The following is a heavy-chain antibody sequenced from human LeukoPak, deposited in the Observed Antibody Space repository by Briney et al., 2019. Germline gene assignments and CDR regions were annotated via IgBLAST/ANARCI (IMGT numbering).Heavy chain of an antibody. J-gene: IGHJ4*02. CDR1: GYSFTGNY. CDR2: INPSGGST. D-gene: IGHD5-18*01. Sequence: GASVKVSCKASGYSFTGNYMHWVRQAPGQGLEWMGIINPSGGSTSYAQKFQGRVTMTRDTSTSTVYMELSSLRSEDTAVYYCARDLGMIRGYSFDYWGQGTLVTVSS. CDR3: ARDLGMIRGYSFDY. V-gene: IGHV1-46*01.